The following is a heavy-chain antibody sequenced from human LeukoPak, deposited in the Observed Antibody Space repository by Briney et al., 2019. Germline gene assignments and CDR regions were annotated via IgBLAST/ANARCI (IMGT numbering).Heavy chain of an antibody. CDR2: IIPIFGTA. CDR3: ARQPHSSSPSYFDY. CDR1: VGTFSSYA. Sequence: SVTVSFKASVGTFSSYAISWVRQAPGQGLEWMGGIIPIFGTANYAQKFQGRVTITTDESTSTAYLELSSLRSEDTAVYYCARQPHSSSPSYFDYWGKGTVVSVSS. V-gene: IGHV1-69*05. D-gene: IGHD6-6*01. J-gene: IGHJ4*02.